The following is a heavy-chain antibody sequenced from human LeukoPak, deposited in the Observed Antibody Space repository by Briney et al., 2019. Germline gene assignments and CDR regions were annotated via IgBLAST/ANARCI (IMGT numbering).Heavy chain of an antibody. Sequence: ASVKVSCKASGYTFTGYYMHWVRQAPGQGLECIGWINPNSGGTNYAQKFQGRDTMTRDTSISTAYMELSRLRSDDTAVYYCARAAEGITMVRGVIDYMDVWGKGTTVTVSS. D-gene: IGHD3-10*01. CDR1: GYTFTGYY. J-gene: IGHJ6*03. V-gene: IGHV1-2*02. CDR3: ARAAEGITMVRGVIDYMDV. CDR2: INPNSGGT.